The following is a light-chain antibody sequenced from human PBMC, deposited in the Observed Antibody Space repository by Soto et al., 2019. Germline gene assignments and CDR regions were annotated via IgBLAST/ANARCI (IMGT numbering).Light chain of an antibody. CDR1: QSVSNNY. CDR3: QKYNNWPLT. J-gene: IGKJ4*01. V-gene: IGKV3-20*01. CDR2: XXX. Sequence: EIVLTQSPGTLSLSPGERATLSCRASQSVSNNYLAWXQXXPXXXXXXXXXXXXSRATGIEDRFSGSGSGTDFTLTISRLEPEDFAVYYCQKYNNWPLTLGGGTKVDI.